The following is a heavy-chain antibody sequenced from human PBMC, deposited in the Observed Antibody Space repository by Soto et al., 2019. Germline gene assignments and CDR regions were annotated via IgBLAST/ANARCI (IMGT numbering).Heavy chain of an antibody. D-gene: IGHD3-16*01. CDR2: ISSSSSFI. V-gene: IGHV3-21*01. CDR3: ARDLHDYVSFRFDP. J-gene: IGHJ5*02. Sequence: EVLLVESGGGLVKPGGSLRLSCAASGFTFSSYSMNWVRQAPGKGLEWVSSISSSSSFIYYADSLKGRFTISRDNAKNSLYLQMNSLRAEDTAVYYCARDLHDYVSFRFDPWGQGTLATVSS. CDR1: GFTFSSYS.